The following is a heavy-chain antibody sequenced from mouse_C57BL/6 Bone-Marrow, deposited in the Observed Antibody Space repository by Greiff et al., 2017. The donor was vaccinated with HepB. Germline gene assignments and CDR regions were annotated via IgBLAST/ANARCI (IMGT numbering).Heavy chain of an antibody. D-gene: IGHD4-1*01. CDR1: GYTFTSYW. Sequence: QVQLQQPGAELVKPGASVKLSCKASGYTFTSYWMHWVKQRPGQGLEWIGMIHPNSGSTNYNEKFKSKATLTVDKSSSTAYMQLSSLTSDDSAVYYCARELGRPWFAYWGQGTLVTVSA. V-gene: IGHV1-64*01. CDR2: IHPNSGST. J-gene: IGHJ3*01. CDR3: ARELGRPWFAY.